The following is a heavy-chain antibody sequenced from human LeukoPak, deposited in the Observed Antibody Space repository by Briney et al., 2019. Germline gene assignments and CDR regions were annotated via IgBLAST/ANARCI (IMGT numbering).Heavy chain of an antibody. CDR3: ARYWGPYDNSGAYFDY. D-gene: IGHD3-22*01. Sequence: PSETLSLTCTVSGGSISSSIYYWGWIRQPPGKGLEWIGSIDYSGGAFYNPSLESRVTISVDTSKNQFSLKLSSVTAADTAMYYCARYWGPYDNSGAYFDYWGQGTLVTVSS. CDR2: IDYSGGA. J-gene: IGHJ4*02. CDR1: GGSISSSIYY. V-gene: IGHV4-39*01.